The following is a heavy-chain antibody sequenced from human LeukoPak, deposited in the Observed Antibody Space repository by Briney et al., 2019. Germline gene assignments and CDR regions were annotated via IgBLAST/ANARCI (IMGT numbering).Heavy chain of an antibody. CDR2: ISHDGSKK. CDR1: GFTFSSYT. J-gene: IGHJ4*02. CDR3: ARDLSPVVRASPMGY. D-gene: IGHD3-10*01. V-gene: IGHV3-30-3*01. Sequence: GRSLRLSCAASGFTFSSYTMHWVRQAPGKGLEWVAVISHDGSKKYYADSVKGRFTISRDNSKNTLYLQMNSLRAEDTAVYYCARDLSPVVRASPMGYWGQGTPVTVSS.